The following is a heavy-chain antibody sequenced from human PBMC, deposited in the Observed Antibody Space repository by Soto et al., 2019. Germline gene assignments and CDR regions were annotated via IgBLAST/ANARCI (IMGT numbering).Heavy chain of an antibody. Sequence: QITFKESGPTLVKPTQTLTLTCTLSGFSLNTNGEGVGWIRQPPGKALEWLALIYWNDDKRYTPSLKSRLTIAKDTSKNQVVLSMTNIDPVDTATYSCAHRLEFALAGQSSYCDYLGEGTLITVSS. J-gene: IGHJ4*02. CDR3: AHRLEFALAGQSSYCDY. CDR2: IYWNDDK. V-gene: IGHV2-5*01. D-gene: IGHD6-19*01. CDR1: GFSLNTNGEG.